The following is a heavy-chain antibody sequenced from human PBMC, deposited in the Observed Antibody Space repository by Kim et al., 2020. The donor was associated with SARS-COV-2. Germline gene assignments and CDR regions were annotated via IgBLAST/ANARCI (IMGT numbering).Heavy chain of an antibody. CDR1: GFTFSSYA. V-gene: IGHV3-30-3*01. CDR3: AGSFGEENYYYYYGVDV. J-gene: IGHJ6*02. CDR2: ISYDGSNK. D-gene: IGHD3-10*01. Sequence: GGSLRLSCAASGFTFSSYAMHWVRQAPGKGLEWVAVISYDGSNKYYADSVKGRFTISRDNSKNTLYLQMNSLRAEDTAVYYCAGSFGEENYYYYYGVDVWGQGTTVTVSS.